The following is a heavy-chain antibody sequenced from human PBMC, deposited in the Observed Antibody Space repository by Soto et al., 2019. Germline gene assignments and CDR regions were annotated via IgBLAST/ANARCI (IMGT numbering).Heavy chain of an antibody. CDR1: GYIFINYY. CDR2: FNPSDSYT. CDR3: ARTYYDILTGYSDNWFDP. J-gene: IGHJ5*02. Sequence: KVSCKTSGYIFINYYIHWVRQAPGQGLEWVALFNPSDSYTNYSPSFQGHVTISADKSISTAYLQWSSLKASDTAMYYCARTYYDILTGYSDNWFDPWGQGTLVTVSS. V-gene: IGHV5-10-1*01. D-gene: IGHD3-9*01.